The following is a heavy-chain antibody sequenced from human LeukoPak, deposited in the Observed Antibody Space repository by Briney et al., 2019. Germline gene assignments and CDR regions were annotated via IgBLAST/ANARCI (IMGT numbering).Heavy chain of an antibody. D-gene: IGHD1-1*01. CDR1: GFTFSSNY. J-gene: IGHJ3*02. V-gene: IGHV3-66*01. Sequence: GGSLRLSCAASGFTFSSNYMSWVRQAPGKGLEWVSVIYSGGSTYYADSVKGRFTISRDNAKNSLYLQMNSLRAEDTAVYYCARWGLLDGIDAFDIWGQGTMVTVSS. CDR3: ARWGLLDGIDAFDI. CDR2: IYSGGST.